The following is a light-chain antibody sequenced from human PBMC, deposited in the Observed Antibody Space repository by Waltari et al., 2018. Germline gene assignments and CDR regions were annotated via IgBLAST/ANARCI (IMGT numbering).Light chain of an antibody. CDR1: QDLNSW. V-gene: IGKV1D-12*01. CDR3: QQANSFPLT. Sequence: DIQMTQSPSSVSASVGDRVTITCRASQDLNSWLAWYQQKPGQAPKLLIYTASTLHIGVPTRFSGSGSGTHFTLTISSLQPEDFATYYCQQANSFPLTFAGGTKVDI. J-gene: IGKJ4*01. CDR2: TAS.